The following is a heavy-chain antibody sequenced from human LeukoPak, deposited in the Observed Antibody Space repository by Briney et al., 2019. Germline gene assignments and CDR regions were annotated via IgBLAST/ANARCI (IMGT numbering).Heavy chain of an antibody. CDR3: ARGIKQLANWFDP. CDR2: INAGNGNT. J-gene: IGHJ5*02. V-gene: IGHV1-3*01. D-gene: IGHD6-13*01. Sequence: ASVKVSCTASGYTFTSYAMHWVRQAPGQRLEWMGWINAGNGNTKYSQKFQGRVTITRDTSASTAYMELSSLRSEDTAVYYCARGIKQLANWFDPWGQGTLVTVSS. CDR1: GYTFTSYA.